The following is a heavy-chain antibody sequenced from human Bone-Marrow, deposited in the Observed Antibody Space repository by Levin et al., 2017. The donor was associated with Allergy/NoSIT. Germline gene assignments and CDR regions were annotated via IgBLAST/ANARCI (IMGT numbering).Heavy chain of an antibody. J-gene: IGHJ5*02. Sequence: GESLKISCETSGYIFTEYYIHWVRQAPGQGLEWMGRINPNTAATNYAQKFQGRVTMTRDTSINTVYMELSGLKSDDTAVYYCARGRRDSRSGYGWFDPWGQGTLVTVSS. CDR3: ARGRRDSRSGYGWFDP. CDR1: GYIFTEYY. CDR2: INPNTAAT. V-gene: IGHV1-2*06. D-gene: IGHD6-13*01.